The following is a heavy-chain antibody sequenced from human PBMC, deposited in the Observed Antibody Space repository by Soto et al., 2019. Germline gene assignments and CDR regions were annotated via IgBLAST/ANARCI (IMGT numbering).Heavy chain of an antibody. CDR1: GFTFDDYT. D-gene: IGHD3-3*01. CDR3: ASVNLRFSYGIDV. Sequence: EVQLVESGGVVVQPGGSLRLSCAASGFTFDDYTMYWVRQGPGKGLEWVSLITWDGGRAQYADSVKGRFTISRDNAKNLLYLQMNSLRAEDTAVYFCASVNLRFSYGIDVWGQGTTVTVSS. V-gene: IGHV3-43*01. J-gene: IGHJ6*02. CDR2: ITWDGGRA.